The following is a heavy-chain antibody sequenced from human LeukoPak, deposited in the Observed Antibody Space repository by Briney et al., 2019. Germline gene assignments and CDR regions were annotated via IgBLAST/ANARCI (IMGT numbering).Heavy chain of an antibody. D-gene: IGHD5-12*01. CDR1: GYTFTSYY. Sequence: ASVKVSCKASGYTFTSYYMHWVRQAPGQGLEWMGIINPSGGSTSYAQKFQGRVTMTRDTSTSTVYMELSSLRSEDTAVYYCARGPSGYDPYYYMDVWGKGTTVTVSS. CDR3: ARGPSGYDPYYYMDV. V-gene: IGHV1-46*01. J-gene: IGHJ6*03. CDR2: INPSGGST.